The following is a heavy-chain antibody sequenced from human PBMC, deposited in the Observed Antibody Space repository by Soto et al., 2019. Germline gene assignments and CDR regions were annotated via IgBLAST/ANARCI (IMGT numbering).Heavy chain of an antibody. V-gene: IGHV3-21*01. D-gene: IGHD3-10*01. CDR3: ARDVREGSGSYTYYYYMDV. CDR2: ISSSSSYI. Sequence: GGSLRLSCAASGFTFSSYSMNWVRQAPGKGLEWVSSISSSSSYIYYADSVKGRFTISRDNAKNSLYLQMNSLRAEDTAVYYCARDVREGSGSYTYYYYMDVWGKGTTVTGSS. J-gene: IGHJ6*03. CDR1: GFTFSSYS.